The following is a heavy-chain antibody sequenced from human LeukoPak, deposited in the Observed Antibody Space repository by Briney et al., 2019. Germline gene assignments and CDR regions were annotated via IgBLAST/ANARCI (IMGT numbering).Heavy chain of an antibody. D-gene: IGHD6-6*01. Sequence: YADSVKGRFTISRDNAKNSLYLQMNSLRAEDTAMYYCAKDGRSSSSGFDYWGQGTLVTVSS. J-gene: IGHJ4*02. CDR3: AKDGRSSSSGFDY. V-gene: IGHV3-11*04.